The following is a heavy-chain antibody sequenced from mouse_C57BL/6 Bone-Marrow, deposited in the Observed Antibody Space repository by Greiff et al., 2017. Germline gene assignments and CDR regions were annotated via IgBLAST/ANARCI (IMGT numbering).Heavy chain of an antibody. J-gene: IGHJ1*03. D-gene: IGHD3-1*01. Sequence: VKLMESGGGLVQSGRSLRLSCATSGFTFSDFYMEWVRPAPGKGLEWIAASRNKANDYTTEYSASVKGRFIVSRDTSQSILYLQMNALRAEDTAIYYCARDGESGWYFDVWGTGTTVTVSS. CDR3: ARDGESGWYFDV. CDR1: GFTFSDFY. CDR2: SRNKANDYTT. V-gene: IGHV7-1*01.